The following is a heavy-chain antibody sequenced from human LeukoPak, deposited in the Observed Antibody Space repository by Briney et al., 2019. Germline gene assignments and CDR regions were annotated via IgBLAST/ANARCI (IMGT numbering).Heavy chain of an antibody. J-gene: IGHJ5*02. CDR3: ARGARGFDP. Sequence: GGSLRLSCAASGFTFSSYAMHWVRQAPGKGLEWVAVISYDGSNKYYADSVKGRFTISRDNSKNTLYLQMNSLRAEDTAVYYCARGARGFDPWGQGTLVTVSS. V-gene: IGHV3-30*04. CDR2: ISYDGSNK. CDR1: GFTFSSYA.